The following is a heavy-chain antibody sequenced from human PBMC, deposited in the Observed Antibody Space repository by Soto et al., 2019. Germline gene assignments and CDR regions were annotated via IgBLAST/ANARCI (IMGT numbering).Heavy chain of an antibody. D-gene: IGHD2-21*02. CDR3: ASRPSGMTYHAVFDF. V-gene: IGHV3-7*03. CDR1: GLTFSGHW. J-gene: IGHJ4*02. Sequence: GGSLRLSCAASGLTFSGHWMTWVRQTPGKGLEWVASIKPDGSEKSYVDSVKGRFTISRDNAKNSLFLQMDSLRAEDTAVYYCASRPSGMTYHAVFDFWGQGTLVTVSS. CDR2: IKPDGSEK.